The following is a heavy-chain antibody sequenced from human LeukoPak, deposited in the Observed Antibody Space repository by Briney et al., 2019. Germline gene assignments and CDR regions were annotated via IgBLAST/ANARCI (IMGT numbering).Heavy chain of an antibody. D-gene: IGHD3-10*01. CDR1: GYTFTSYG. V-gene: IGHV1-18*01. J-gene: IGHJ4*02. CDR2: ISAYNGNT. Sequence: ASVKVSCKASGYTFTSYGISWVRQAPGQGLEWMGWISAYNGNTNYAQKLQGRVTMTTDTSTSTAYMELRSLRSDDTAVYYCARSGRRGRWFAASYCFDYWGQGTLVTVSS. CDR3: ARSGRRGRWFAASYCFDY.